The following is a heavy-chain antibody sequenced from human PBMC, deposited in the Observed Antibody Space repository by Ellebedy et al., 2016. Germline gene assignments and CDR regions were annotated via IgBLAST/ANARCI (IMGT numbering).Heavy chain of an antibody. Sequence: GGSLRLSCAASGFTFSSYSMNWVRQAPGKGLEWVSYISSSSSTIYYADSVKGRFTISRDNAKNSLYLQMNSLRAEDTAVYYCVRVGSGSYGYYYGLDVWGQGTTVTVSS. CDR3: VRVGSGSYGYYYGLDV. D-gene: IGHD3-10*01. CDR2: ISSSSSTI. J-gene: IGHJ6*02. V-gene: IGHV3-48*01. CDR1: GFTFSSYS.